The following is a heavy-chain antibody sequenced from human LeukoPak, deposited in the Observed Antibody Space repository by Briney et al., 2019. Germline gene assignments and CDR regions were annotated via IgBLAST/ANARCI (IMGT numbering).Heavy chain of an antibody. CDR2: IYYSGNT. CDR1: GVSISSSNSY. J-gene: IGHJ5*02. CDR3: ARGFRWCMLPDQCRQFDP. V-gene: IGHV4-39*07. D-gene: IGHD2-8*02. Sequence: PSETLSLTCTVSGVSISSSNSYWGWIRQPPGKGLEWIGSIYYSGNTYYNASLKSQVTISVDTSKNQFSPKLSSVTAADTAVYYCARGFRWCMLPDQCRQFDPWGQGTLVTVSS.